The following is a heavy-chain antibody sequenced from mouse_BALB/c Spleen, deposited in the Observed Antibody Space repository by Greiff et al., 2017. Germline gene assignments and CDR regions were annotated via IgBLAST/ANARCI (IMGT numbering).Heavy chain of an antibody. D-gene: IGHD2-4*01. J-gene: IGHJ2*01. CDR2: IYPYNGGT. V-gene: IGHV1S29*02. CDR3: ARGESYDYPGLDY. CDR1: GYTFTDYN. Sequence: VQLKESGPELVKPGASVKISCKASGYTFTDYNMHWVKQSHGKSLEWIGYIYPYNGGTGYNQKFKSKATLTVDNSSSTAYMELRSLTSEDSAVYYCARGESYDYPGLDYWGQGTTLTVSS.